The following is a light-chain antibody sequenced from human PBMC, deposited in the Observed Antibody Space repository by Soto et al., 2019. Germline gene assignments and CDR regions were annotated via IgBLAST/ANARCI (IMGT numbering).Light chain of an antibody. CDR3: QQTNSFPLT. Sequence: DIQGTQSPSSLSASVGDRVTITCRASQSITTFLNWYQQKPGNAPKLLIYAASSLQSGVPSRFSGTGSGTDFTLTISSLQPEDFATYYCQQTNSFPLTFGGGTKVDIK. CDR1: QSITTF. CDR2: AAS. J-gene: IGKJ4*01. V-gene: IGKV1-39*01.